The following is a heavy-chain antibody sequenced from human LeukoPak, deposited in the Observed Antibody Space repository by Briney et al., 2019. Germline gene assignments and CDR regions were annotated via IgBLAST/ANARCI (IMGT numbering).Heavy chain of an antibody. CDR1: GFSFTDYH. J-gene: IGHJ4*02. CDR2: IRTTAEGAKYA. Sequence: GGSLRLSCATSGFSFTDYHMNWVRRAPGKGLEWISNIRTTAEGAKYAYYADSVKGRVTISRDDGKNTLYLHMNSLRDDDTAVYYCATDQRYAFDYWGQGILVTVSS. V-gene: IGHV3-48*02. D-gene: IGHD3-9*01. CDR3: ATDQRYAFDY.